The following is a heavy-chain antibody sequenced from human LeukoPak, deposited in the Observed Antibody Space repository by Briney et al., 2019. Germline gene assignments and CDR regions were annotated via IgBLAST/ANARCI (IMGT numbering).Heavy chain of an antibody. CDR2: ISGSGGST. J-gene: IGHJ3*02. CDR1: GFTFSSYA. V-gene: IGHV3-23*01. Sequence: GGSLRLSCAASGFTFSSYAMNWVRQAPGKGLEWVSAISGSGGSTYYADSVKGRFTISRDNSKNTLYLQINSLRAEDTAVYYCAKDPTTSGNYARPPAFDIWGQGTMVTVSS. D-gene: IGHD1-26*01. CDR3: AKDPTTSGNYARPPAFDI.